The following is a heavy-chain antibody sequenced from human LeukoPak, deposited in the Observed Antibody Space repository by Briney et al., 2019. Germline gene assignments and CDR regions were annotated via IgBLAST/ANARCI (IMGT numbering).Heavy chain of an antibody. CDR1: GFTFSDHY. V-gene: IGHV3-72*01. Sequence: GGSLRLSCVASGFTFSDHYMDRVRQAPGKGLEWVGRTRNKANSYTTEYAASVKGRFTISRDDSKNSLYLEMNSLKTEDTAVYYCARDPSLNLWGKGTTVTVSS. CDR3: ARDPSLNL. D-gene: IGHD1-14*01. J-gene: IGHJ6*04. CDR2: TRNKANSYTT.